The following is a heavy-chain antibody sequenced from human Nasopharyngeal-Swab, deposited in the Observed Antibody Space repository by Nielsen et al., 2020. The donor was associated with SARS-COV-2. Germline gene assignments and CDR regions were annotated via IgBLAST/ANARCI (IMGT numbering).Heavy chain of an antibody. J-gene: IGHJ4*02. CDR2: INSDGSST. Sequence: GGSLRLSCAASGFTFSSYWMHWVRQAPGKGLVWVPRINSDGSSTSYADSVKGRFTISRDNAKNTLYLQMNSLRAEDTAVYYCARDRNGDYGDYWGQGTLVTVSS. V-gene: IGHV3-74*01. D-gene: IGHD4-17*01. CDR3: ARDRNGDYGDY. CDR1: GFTFSSYW.